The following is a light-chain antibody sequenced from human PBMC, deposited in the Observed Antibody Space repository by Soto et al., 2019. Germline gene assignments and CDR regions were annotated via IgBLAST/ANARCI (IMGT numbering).Light chain of an antibody. Sequence: DTQMTQSPSSLSASVGDRVTITCRASQSTRNYLNWYQQRPGRAPRLLIHGTSSLQSGVPSRCSGSGSGTDFTLTISSLEPEDFATYYCQQSYSMPWTFGQGTKVEIK. V-gene: IGKV1-39*01. J-gene: IGKJ1*01. CDR2: GTS. CDR1: QSTRNY. CDR3: QQSYSMPWT.